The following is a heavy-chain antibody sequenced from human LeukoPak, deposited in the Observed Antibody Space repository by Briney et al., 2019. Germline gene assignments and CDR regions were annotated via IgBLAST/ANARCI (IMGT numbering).Heavy chain of an antibody. V-gene: IGHV1-18*01. Sequence: ASVKVSCKASGYTFNTYGITWVRQAPGQGLEWMGWISGYNGKTKYAQKLQDRVTMTTDTSTSTAYMELRSLRSDDTAVYYCARVLWFGEEGSDYWGQGTLVTVSS. J-gene: IGHJ4*02. CDR2: ISGYNGKT. D-gene: IGHD3-10*01. CDR3: ARVLWFGEEGSDY. CDR1: GYTFNTYG.